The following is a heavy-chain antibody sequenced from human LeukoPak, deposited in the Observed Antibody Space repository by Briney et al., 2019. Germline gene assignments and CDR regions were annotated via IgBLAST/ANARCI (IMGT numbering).Heavy chain of an antibody. CDR3: AKKYGGNPWDYMDV. V-gene: IGHV3-48*04. CDR2: ISSSSSTI. D-gene: IGHD4-23*01. J-gene: IGHJ6*03. Sequence: PGGSLRLSCAASGFTFSSYSMNWVRQAPGKGLEWVSYISSSSSTIYYADSVKGRFTISRDNAKTSLYLQMNSLRVEDTGVYYCAKKYGGNPWDYMDVWGKGTTVTVSS. CDR1: GFTFSSYS.